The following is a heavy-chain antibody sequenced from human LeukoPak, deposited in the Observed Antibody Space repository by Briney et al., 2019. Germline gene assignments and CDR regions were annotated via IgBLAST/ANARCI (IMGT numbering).Heavy chain of an antibody. Sequence: GGSLRLSCAAPGFTFSDAIMSWVRQAPGKGGWRVAYITSSGADVYYADSVKGRFTISRDNAKNALFLRMNSLRVEDTATYYCASDIVATSGDFWGQGTLVSVSS. CDR3: ASDIVATSGDF. CDR1: GFTFSDAI. CDR2: ITSSGADV. V-gene: IGHV3-11*01. J-gene: IGHJ4*02. D-gene: IGHD5-12*01.